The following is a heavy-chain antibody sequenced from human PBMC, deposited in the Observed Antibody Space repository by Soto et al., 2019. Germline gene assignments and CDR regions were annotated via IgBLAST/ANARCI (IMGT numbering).Heavy chain of an antibody. CDR2: LSYRGTT. V-gene: IGHV4-31*03. D-gene: IGHD6-13*01. Sequence: SETLSLTCTVSGGSFNSGAYYWGWIRRHPGKGLEWIGYLSYRGTTYYSPSLKSRLTMSLDTSKNQLSLKLNSVTAADTAVYYCARVSATGTRWFGPWGPGTLVTVSS. CDR3: ARVSATGTRWFGP. J-gene: IGHJ5*02. CDR1: GGSFNSGAYY.